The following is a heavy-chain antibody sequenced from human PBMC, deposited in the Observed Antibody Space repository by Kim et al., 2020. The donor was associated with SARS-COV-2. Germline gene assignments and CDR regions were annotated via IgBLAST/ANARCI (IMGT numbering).Heavy chain of an antibody. J-gene: IGHJ4*02. D-gene: IGHD3-22*01. CDR2: INAGNGNT. V-gene: IGHV1-3*01. CDR1: GYTFTTYS. CDR3: ARVSYYYDSSGLKEYYFDY. Sequence: ASVKVSCKASGYTFTTYSMHWVRQAPGQRLEWMGWINAGNGNTKYSQKFQGRVTITRDTSASTAYMELSSLRSEDTAVYYCARVSYYYDSSGLKEYYFDYWGQGTLVTVSS.